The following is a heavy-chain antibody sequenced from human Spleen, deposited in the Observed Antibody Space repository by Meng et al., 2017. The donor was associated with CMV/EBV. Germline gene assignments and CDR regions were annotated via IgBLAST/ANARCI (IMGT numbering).Heavy chain of an antibody. J-gene: IGHJ4*02. Sequence: EVQLVESXXGLVQXGGSLRRSXSASGCTTSRHWMHWVRQAPGKGLVWVSRISSDRDIVNDRDTTSYVDSVKGRFTISRDDAKNSLYLQMNSLRAEDTAVYYCARDEGGLLWFGEAYFDYWGQGTLVTVSS. D-gene: IGHD3-10*01. CDR3: ARDEGGLLWFGEAYFDY. CDR2: ISSDRDIVNDRDTT. CDR1: GCTTSRHW. V-gene: IGHV3-74*01.